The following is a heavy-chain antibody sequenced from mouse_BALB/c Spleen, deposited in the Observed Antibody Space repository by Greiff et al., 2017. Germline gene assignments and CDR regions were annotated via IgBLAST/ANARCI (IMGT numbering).Heavy chain of an antibody. D-gene: IGHD2-4*01. J-gene: IGHJ2*01. V-gene: IGHV5-17*02. CDR1: GFPLSSFG. Sequence: EVHLVESGGGLVQPGGSWKPSCAASGFPLSSFGIHWVRQAPEKGLEWVAYISSGSSTIYYADTVKGRFTISRDNPKNTLYLQMTSLRSEDTAMYYCARAITTIPFDYWGQGTTLTVSS. CDR3: ARAITTIPFDY. CDR2: ISSGSSTI.